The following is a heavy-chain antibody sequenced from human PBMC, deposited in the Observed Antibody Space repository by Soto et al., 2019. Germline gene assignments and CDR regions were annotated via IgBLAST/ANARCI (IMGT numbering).Heavy chain of an antibody. D-gene: IGHD3-3*01. Sequence: SETLSLTCAVYGGSFSGYYWSWIRQPPGKGLEWIGEINHSGSTNYNPSLKSRVTISVDTSKNQFSLKLSSVTAADTAVYYCARGHSIFGVVIHPFFDYWGQGTLVTVSS. CDR2: INHSGST. V-gene: IGHV4-34*01. CDR3: ARGHSIFGVVIHPFFDY. J-gene: IGHJ4*02. CDR1: GGSFSGYY.